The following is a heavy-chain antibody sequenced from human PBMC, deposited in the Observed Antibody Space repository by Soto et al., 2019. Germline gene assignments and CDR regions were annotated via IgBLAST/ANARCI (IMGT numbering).Heavy chain of an antibody. V-gene: IGHV3-66*01. D-gene: IGHD3-16*01. CDR2: IYSGGST. CDR3: AAYSHKGY. J-gene: IGHJ4*02. Sequence: EEQLVESGGDLVQPGGSLRLSCAASGFTVSNHYMSWVRQAPGKGLECVSLIYSGGSTYYADSVKGRFTISRDSSKNTLYLQMNSLRAEDTAMYYCAAYSHKGYWGQGTLVTVSS. CDR1: GFTVSNHY.